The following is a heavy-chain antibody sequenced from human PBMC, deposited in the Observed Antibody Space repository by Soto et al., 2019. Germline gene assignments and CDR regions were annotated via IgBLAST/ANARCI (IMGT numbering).Heavy chain of an antibody. CDR3: AKAGAVFGVVIHFDY. Sequence: EVQLLESGGGLVQPGGSLRLSCAASGFTFSSYAMSWVRQAPGKGLEWVSAISGSGGSTYYADSVKGRFTISRDNSKNTLNLQMNSLRAEEKTVYYCAKAGAVFGVVIHFDYWGQGTLVTVSS. J-gene: IGHJ4*02. V-gene: IGHV3-23*01. D-gene: IGHD3-3*01. CDR2: ISGSGGST. CDR1: GFTFSSYA.